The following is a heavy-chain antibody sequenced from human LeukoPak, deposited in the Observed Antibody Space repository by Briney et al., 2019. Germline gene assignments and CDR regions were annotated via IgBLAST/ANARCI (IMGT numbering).Heavy chain of an antibody. D-gene: IGHD6-13*01. CDR2: ISSSSYI. CDR1: GFTFSSYS. Sequence: GGSLRLSCAASGFTFSSYSMNWVRQAPGKGLEWVSSISSSSYIYYADSVKGRFTISRDNAKNSLYLQMNSLRAEDTAVYYCARGLSSSWSKHFDYWGQGTLVTVSS. CDR3: ARGLSSSWSKHFDY. J-gene: IGHJ4*02. V-gene: IGHV3-21*01.